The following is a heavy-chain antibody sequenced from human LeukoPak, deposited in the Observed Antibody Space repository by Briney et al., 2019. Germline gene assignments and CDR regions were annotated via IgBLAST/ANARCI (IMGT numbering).Heavy chain of an antibody. D-gene: IGHD6-6*01. CDR2: TYYKSKWYN. CDR3: ARDISYYFDY. J-gene: IGHJ4*02. Sequence: SQTLSLTCAISGDSVSSNSAAWNWIRQSPSGGLVWLGRTYYKSKWYNDYAVSVKSRITINPARSKNQYFMQLNSVTPEDTAVYYCARDISYYFDYWGQGTLVSVS. CDR1: GDSVSSNSAA. V-gene: IGHV6-1*01.